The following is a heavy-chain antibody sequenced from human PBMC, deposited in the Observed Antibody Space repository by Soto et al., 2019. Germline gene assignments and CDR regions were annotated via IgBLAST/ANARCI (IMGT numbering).Heavy chain of an antibody. Sequence: SETLSLTCTVSGGSINSGGYYWSWIRQHPGKGLEWIGSISASGSTSYNPSLRSRLTVSVDKSKNQFSLNLRSVTAADTAVYYCARRDRSGFSYWLDTWGQGTLVTVSS. CDR2: ISASGST. J-gene: IGHJ5*02. V-gene: IGHV4-31*03. CDR3: ARRDRSGFSYWLDT. D-gene: IGHD3-22*01. CDR1: GGSINSGGYY.